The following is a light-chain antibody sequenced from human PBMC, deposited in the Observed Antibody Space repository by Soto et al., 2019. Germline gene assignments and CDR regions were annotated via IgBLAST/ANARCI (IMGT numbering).Light chain of an antibody. Sequence: AIQLTQSPSSLSASVGDRVTITCRASQGISSALAWYQQKPGKAPKLLIYDASSLESGVPSRFRGSGSSTNCTLTISSLQPEDFATYYCQQFNSYLFTFGPGTKVDIK. CDR2: DAS. CDR1: QGISSA. J-gene: IGKJ3*01. CDR3: QQFNSYLFT. V-gene: IGKV1-13*02.